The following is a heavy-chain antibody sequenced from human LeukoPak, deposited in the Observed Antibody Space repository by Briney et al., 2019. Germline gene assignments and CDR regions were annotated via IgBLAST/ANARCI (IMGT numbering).Heavy chain of an antibody. D-gene: IGHD2-15*01. CDR3: ARGAAGAFDI. Sequence: SQTLSLTCAISGDSVSSSSGAWNWVRQSPSRGLEWLARTYYRSKWYNDYAVSVKSRITITRDTSKNQFSLQLNSVTPEDTAIYYCARGAAGAFDIWGQGTMVTVSS. J-gene: IGHJ3*02. V-gene: IGHV6-1*01. CDR2: TYYRSKWYN. CDR1: GDSVSSSSGA.